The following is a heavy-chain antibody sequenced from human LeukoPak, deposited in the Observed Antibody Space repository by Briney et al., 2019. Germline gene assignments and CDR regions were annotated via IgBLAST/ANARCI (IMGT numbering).Heavy chain of an antibody. V-gene: IGHV1-46*01. Sequence: ASVKVSCKASGYTFTSYYMHWVQQAPGQGLEWMGIINPSGGSTSYAQKFQGRVTMTRDTSTSTVYMELSSLRSEDTAVYYCARGGDSCDSSGYYHQYYFDYWGQGTLVTVSS. CDR2: INPSGGST. D-gene: IGHD3-22*01. CDR3: ARGGDSCDSSGYYHQYYFDY. J-gene: IGHJ4*02. CDR1: GYTFTSYY.